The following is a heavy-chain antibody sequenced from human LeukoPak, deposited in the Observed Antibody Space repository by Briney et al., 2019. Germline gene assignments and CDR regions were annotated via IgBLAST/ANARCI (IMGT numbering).Heavy chain of an antibody. CDR3: ARARGDGYQWYFDL. Sequence: GRSLRLSCAASGFTFSSYWMNWVRQAPGKGLEWVANIKQDGSEKNYVDFVKGRFTISRDNAKNSLDLQMNSLRAEDTAVYYCARARGDGYQWYFDLWGRGTLVTVSS. D-gene: IGHD5-24*01. CDR2: IKQDGSEK. J-gene: IGHJ2*01. CDR1: GFTFSSYW. V-gene: IGHV3-7*01.